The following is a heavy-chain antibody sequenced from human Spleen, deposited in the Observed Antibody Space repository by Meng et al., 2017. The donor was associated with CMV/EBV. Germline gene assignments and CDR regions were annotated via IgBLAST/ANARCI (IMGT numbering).Heavy chain of an antibody. V-gene: IGHV4-4*01. J-gene: IGHJ5*02. Sequence: GSISSNNWWGWVRQPPGKGLEWIGEIDHRGSPNYNPSLKSRVTISVDKSKNQFSLELNFVTAADTAVYFCARSNIVVVPAVGDWFDPWGQGTLVTVSS. CDR1: GSISSNNW. D-gene: IGHD2-2*01. CDR2: IDHRGSP. CDR3: ARSNIVVVPAVGDWFDP.